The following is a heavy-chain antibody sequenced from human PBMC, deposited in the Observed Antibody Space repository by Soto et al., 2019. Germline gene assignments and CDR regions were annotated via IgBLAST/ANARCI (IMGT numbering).Heavy chain of an antibody. J-gene: IGHJ4*02. D-gene: IGHD3-10*01. V-gene: IGHV4-34*01. CDR3: ARAFKWFGELLFLYFDY. CDR1: GGSFSGYY. CDR2: INHSGST. Sequence: SETLSLTCAVYGGSFSGYYWSWIRQPPGKGLEWIGEINHSGSTNYNPSLKSRVTISVDTSKNQFSLKLSSVTAADTAVYYCARAFKWFGELLFLYFDYWGQGTLVT.